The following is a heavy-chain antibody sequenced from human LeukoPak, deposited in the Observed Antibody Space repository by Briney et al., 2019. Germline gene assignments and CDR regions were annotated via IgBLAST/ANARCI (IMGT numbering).Heavy chain of an antibody. CDR2: ISGGGHTT. J-gene: IGHJ4*02. Sequence: GGSLRLSCAASEFTFSNYAMSWVRQAPGKGLEWVSAISGGGHTTYSADSVKGRFTISRDNSKNTLYLQMNSLRAEDTAIYYCASQVGGYDYYFDFWGQGTLVTVSS. D-gene: IGHD5-12*01. CDR3: ASQVGGYDYYFDF. V-gene: IGHV3-23*01. CDR1: EFTFSNYA.